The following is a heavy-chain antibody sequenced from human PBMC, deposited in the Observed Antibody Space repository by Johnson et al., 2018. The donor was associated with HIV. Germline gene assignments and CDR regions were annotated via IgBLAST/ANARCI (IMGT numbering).Heavy chain of an antibody. V-gene: IGHV3-48*03. Sequence: VQLVESGGGLLQPGGSLRLSCTASGFTFSSYEMNWVRQAPGKGLEWVAYISHRGSTKYHPDSVRGRVSIYRDNTKNSLYLQMSSMRAEDTAVYYCARQQLGISEDAFDIWGQGTLVTVSS. CDR3: ARQQLGISEDAFDI. D-gene: IGHD7-27*01. J-gene: IGHJ3*02. CDR1: GFTFSSYE. CDR2: ISHRGSTK.